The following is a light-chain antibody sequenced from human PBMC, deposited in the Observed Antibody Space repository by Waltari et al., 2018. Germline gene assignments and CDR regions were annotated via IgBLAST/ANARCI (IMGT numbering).Light chain of an antibody. V-gene: IGKV4-1*01. CDR3: QQYYSTLYT. CDR2: WAS. Sequence: DIVMTQSPDSLAVSLGERATINCKSSQSVLYSSNNKNYLAWYQQKPGRPPKVLIYWASTRESGVPDRFSGSGSGTDFTLTISSLQAEDVAVYYCQQYYSTLYTFGQGTKLEIK. CDR1: QSVLYSSNNKNY. J-gene: IGKJ2*01.